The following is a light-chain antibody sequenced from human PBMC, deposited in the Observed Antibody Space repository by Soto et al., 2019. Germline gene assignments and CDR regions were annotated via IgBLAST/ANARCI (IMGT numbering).Light chain of an antibody. CDR1: RSNIGAGYD. Sequence: QPVLTQPPSGYGAPGQRGTISCTGSRSNIGAGYDVHWYQQLPGTAPKLLIYGNSNRPSGVPDRFSGSKSGTSASRAITGLQAEDEADYYCQSYDSSLSGHVVFGGGTKLTVL. CDR3: QSYDSSLSGHVV. J-gene: IGLJ2*01. CDR2: GNS. V-gene: IGLV1-40*01.